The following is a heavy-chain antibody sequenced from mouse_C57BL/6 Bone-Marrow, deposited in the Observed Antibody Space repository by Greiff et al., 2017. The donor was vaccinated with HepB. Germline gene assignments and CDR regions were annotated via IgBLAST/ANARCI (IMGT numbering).Heavy chain of an antibody. CDR1: GFTFSSYA. V-gene: IGHV5-4*01. J-gene: IGHJ2*01. CDR3: AREKLDY. Sequence: EVHLVESGGGLVKPGGSLKLSCAASGFTFSSYAMSWVRQTPEKRLEWVATISDGGSYTYYPDNVKGRFTISRDNAKNNLYLQMSHLKSEDTAMYYCAREKLDYWGQGTTLTVSS. D-gene: IGHD1-3*01. CDR2: ISDGGSYT.